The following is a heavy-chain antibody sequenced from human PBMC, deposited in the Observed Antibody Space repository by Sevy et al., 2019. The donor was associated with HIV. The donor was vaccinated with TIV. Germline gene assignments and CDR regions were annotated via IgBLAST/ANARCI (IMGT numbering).Heavy chain of an antibody. CDR2: IPYNGREK. D-gene: IGHD3-9*01. CDR3: AKDFTGYNGMDV. Sequence: GGSLRLSSVVFGFPFPTSAMNWVGQAPGKGLEWVAVIPYNGREKFYAESVKGRSTISRDNSKNMLYLQMNSLRAEDTAVYYCAKDFTGYNGMDVWGQGTMVTVSS. CDR1: GFPFPTSA. V-gene: IGHV3-30*18. J-gene: IGHJ6*02.